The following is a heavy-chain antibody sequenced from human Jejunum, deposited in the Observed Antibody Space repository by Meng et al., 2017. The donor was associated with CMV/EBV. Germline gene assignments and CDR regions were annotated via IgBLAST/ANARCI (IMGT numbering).Heavy chain of an antibody. CDR2: GRKEKRKK. CDR3: ASDVGVGDDAFNI. D-gene: IGHD2-2*01. J-gene: IGHJ3*02. Sequence: GKGGEGRGGGRKEKRKKKKEKRLKGREKITRDTSMTTTYLELSSLRSDDTAVYYCASDVGVGDDAFNIWGQGTMVTVSS. V-gene: IGHV1-18*01.